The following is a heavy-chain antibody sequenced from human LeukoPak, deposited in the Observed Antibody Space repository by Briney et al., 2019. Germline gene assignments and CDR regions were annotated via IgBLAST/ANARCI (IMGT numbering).Heavy chain of an antibody. D-gene: IGHD7-27*01. CDR3: ARAPGPGPKYYFDY. CDR2: INHSGST. CDR1: GGSFSGYY. V-gene: IGHV4-34*01. Sequence: SETLSLTCAVYGGSFSGYYWSWIRQPPGKGLEWIGEINHSGSTNYNPSLKSRVTISVDTSKNQFSLKLSSVTAADTAVYYCARAPGPGPKYYFDYWGQGTLVTVSS. J-gene: IGHJ4*02.